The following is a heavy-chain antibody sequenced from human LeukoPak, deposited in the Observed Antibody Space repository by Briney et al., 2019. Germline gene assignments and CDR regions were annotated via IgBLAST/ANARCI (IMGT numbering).Heavy chain of an antibody. D-gene: IGHD6-25*01. CDR2: IIPIFGTA. Sequence: SVKVSCKASGGTFSSYAISWVRQAPGQGLEWMGGIIPIFGTANYAQKFQGRVTITADESTSTAYMELSSLRSEDTAVYYCATGASGRDAFDIWGQGTMVTVSS. CDR3: ATGASGRDAFDI. J-gene: IGHJ3*02. V-gene: IGHV1-69*01. CDR1: GGTFSSYA.